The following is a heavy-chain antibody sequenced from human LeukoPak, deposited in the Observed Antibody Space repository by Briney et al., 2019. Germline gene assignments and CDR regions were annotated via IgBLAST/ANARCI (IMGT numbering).Heavy chain of an antibody. Sequence: SETLSLTCTVSGGSISSYYWSWIRQPGAKGLEWIGRIYTSGSTNPNPSLTSRVTMSVDTSKNQFSLKLSSVTAADTAVYYCVREGPTATTPIFDYWGQGTLVTVSS. J-gene: IGHJ4*02. CDR3: VREGPTATTPIFDY. D-gene: IGHD5-12*01. CDR1: GGSISSYY. V-gene: IGHV4-4*07. CDR2: IYTSGST.